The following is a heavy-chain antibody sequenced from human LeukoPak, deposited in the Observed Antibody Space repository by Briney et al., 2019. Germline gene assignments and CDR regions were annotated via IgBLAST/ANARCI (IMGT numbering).Heavy chain of an antibody. CDR1: GFTFSSYS. Sequence: GGSLRLSCAASGFTFSSYSMNWVRQAPGKGLEWVTYISSSSSTIYYADSVKGRFTISRDNAKNSLYLQMNSLRAEDTAVYYCARPLTIFGVVSNYYYYGMDVWGQGTTFTVSS. V-gene: IGHV3-48*01. CDR3: ARPLTIFGVVSNYYYYGMDV. J-gene: IGHJ6*02. D-gene: IGHD3-3*01. CDR2: ISSSSSTI.